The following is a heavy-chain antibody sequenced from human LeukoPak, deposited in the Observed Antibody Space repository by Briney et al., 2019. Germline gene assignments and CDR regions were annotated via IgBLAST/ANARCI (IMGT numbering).Heavy chain of an antibody. D-gene: IGHD6-6*01. V-gene: IGHV1-18*01. CDR1: GYTFTSYG. CDR2: ISAYNGNT. CDR3: ARVLYSSSSSGGYYYYGMDV. Sequence: ASVKVSCKASGYTFTSYGISWVRQAPGQGLEWMGWISAYNGNTNYAQKFQGRVTITADESTSTAYMELSSLRSEDTAVYYCARVLYSSSSSGGYYYYGMDVWGQGTTVTVSS. J-gene: IGHJ6*02.